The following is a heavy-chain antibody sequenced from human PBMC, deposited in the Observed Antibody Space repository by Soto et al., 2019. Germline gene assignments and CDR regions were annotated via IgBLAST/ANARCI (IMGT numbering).Heavy chain of an antibody. J-gene: IGHJ2*01. V-gene: IGHV3-13*01. CDR3: AREGPDWFFDI. CDR1: GLTFSTYD. Sequence: EVQLVESGGGLVQPGGSLRLSCAASGLTFSTYDMHWVRQPIGQGLEWVAALGTGDDTYYPDSVRGRFTVSRDDVKNSLYLQMDSRTAGDTAVYYCAREGPDWFFDIWGRGTLVIVSS. CDR2: LGTGDDT.